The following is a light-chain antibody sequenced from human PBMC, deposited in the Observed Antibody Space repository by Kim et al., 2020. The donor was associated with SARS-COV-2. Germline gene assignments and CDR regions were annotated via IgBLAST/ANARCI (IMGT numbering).Light chain of an antibody. CDR3: QVWDSSSDHPV. Sequence: SYELTQPPSASVAPGKTARITCGGNNIGSKSVHWYQQKPGQAPVLVIYYDSDRPSGIPERFSGSNSGNTATLTISRVGAGDEADYYCQVWDSSSDHPVFGGGTQLTVL. CDR2: YDS. J-gene: IGLJ3*02. CDR1: NIGSKS. V-gene: IGLV3-21*04.